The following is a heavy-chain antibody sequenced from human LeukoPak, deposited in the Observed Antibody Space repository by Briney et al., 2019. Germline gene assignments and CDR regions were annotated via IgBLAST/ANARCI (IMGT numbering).Heavy chain of an antibody. J-gene: IGHJ4*02. CDR2: IYHSGST. CDR1: GYSMSSGYY. V-gene: IGHV4-38-2*02. Sequence: SATLSLTCTVSGYSMSSGYYWGWIRQPPGKGLEWIGSIYHSGSTYYNPSLKSRVTISVDTSKNQFSLKLSSVTAADTAVYYCARGVFGYYDSSGHFDYWGQGTLVTVSS. D-gene: IGHD3-22*01. CDR3: ARGVFGYYDSSGHFDY.